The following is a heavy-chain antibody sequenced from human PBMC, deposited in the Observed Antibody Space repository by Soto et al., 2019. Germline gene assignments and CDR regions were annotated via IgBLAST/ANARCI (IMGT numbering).Heavy chain of an antibody. CDR1: GGFISNGDYH. Sequence: SETLSLTCTVSGGFISNGDYHWSWIRQPPGKGLEWIGYTYPSGSTYYSASLRSRVTISIDASKNQFSLKLNSVTAADTAVYYCAREGGYDSPHGCWGQGTLVTVSS. D-gene: IGHD5-12*01. J-gene: IGHJ4*02. CDR2: TYPSGST. CDR3: AREGGYDSPHGC. V-gene: IGHV4-30-4*01.